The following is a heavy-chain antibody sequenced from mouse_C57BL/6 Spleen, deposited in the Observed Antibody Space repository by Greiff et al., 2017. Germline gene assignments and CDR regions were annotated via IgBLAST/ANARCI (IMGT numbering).Heavy chain of an antibody. J-gene: IGHJ4*01. CDR1: GYTFTDYE. V-gene: IGHV1-15*01. D-gene: IGHD1-2*01. CDR3: ANHYDGFAMDY. CDR2: IDPETGGT. Sequence: QVQLQQSGAELVRPGASVTLSCKASGYTFTDYEMHWVKQTPVHGLEWIGAIDPETGGTAYNQKFKGKAILTADKSSSTAYMQLSSLTSEDSAVYYCANHYDGFAMDYWGQGTSVTVSS.